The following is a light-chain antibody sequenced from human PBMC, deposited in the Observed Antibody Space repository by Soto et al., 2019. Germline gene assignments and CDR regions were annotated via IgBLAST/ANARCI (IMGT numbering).Light chain of an antibody. J-gene: IGLJ2*01. CDR1: SSDVGGYNY. CDR3: SSYTGSSTYVV. V-gene: IGLV2-14*01. CDR2: DVS. Sequence: QSALTQPASVSGSPGQSITISCTGTSSDVGGYNYVSWYQQHPGKAPKLMIYDVSNRPSGVSNRFSGSKSANTASLTISGXXXXXXXXXXXSSYTGSSTYVVFGGGTKLTVL.